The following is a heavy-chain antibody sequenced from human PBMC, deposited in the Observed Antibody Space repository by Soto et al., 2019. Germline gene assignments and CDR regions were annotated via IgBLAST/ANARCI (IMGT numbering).Heavy chain of an antibody. V-gene: IGHV6-1*01. CDR1: GDSVSSNSAA. CDR2: TYYRSKWYN. CDR3: ERIGFPPYWSFDL. Sequence: SQTLSLTCAISGDSVSSNSAAWSWIRQSPSRGLEWLGRTYYRSKWYNDYAVSVISRITINPDTSKNQFSLQLNSVTPEDTAVNYCERIGFPPYWSFDLGGRAPLVTVS. J-gene: IGHJ2*01.